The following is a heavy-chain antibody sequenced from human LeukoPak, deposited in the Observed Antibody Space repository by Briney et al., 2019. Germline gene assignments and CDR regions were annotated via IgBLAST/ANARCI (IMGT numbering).Heavy chain of an antibody. CDR1: GYTFTGYY. J-gene: IGHJ3*02. CDR2: INPNSGGT. D-gene: IGHD5-12*01. CDR3: ARGYSGYDYDAFDI. V-gene: IGHV1-2*02. Sequence: ASVKVSCKASGYTFTGYYMHWVRQAPGQGLEWMGWINPNSGGTNYAQKFQGRVTMTRDTSIGTAYMELSRLRSDDTAVYYCARGYSGYDYDAFDIWGQGTMVTVSS.